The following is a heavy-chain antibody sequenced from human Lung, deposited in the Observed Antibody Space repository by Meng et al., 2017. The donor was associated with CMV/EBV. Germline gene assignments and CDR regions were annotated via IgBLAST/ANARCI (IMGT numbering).Heavy chain of an antibody. V-gene: IGHV4-31*03. D-gene: IGHD3-10*01. CDR3: ARVLYYCGSASNFDH. CDR2: IYYSGAT. J-gene: IGHJ4*02. CDR1: GGSINSRDYY. Sequence: SETLSLTCSVSGGSINSRDYYWSWVRQYPGRGLEWVGHIYYSGATYYTPSLRSRLIISLDTSKNQFSLRLSSVTAADTAVYFCARVLYYCGSASNFDHWGQGTLVTVSS.